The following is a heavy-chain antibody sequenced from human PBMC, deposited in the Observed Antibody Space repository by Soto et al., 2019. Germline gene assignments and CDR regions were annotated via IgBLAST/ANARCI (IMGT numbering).Heavy chain of an antibody. CDR3: ARGEYDSSGYHSWFYYGMDV. V-gene: IGHV1-3*01. D-gene: IGHD3-22*01. Sequence: GASVKVSCKASGYTFTRYAIHWVRQAPGQRLEWMGWINAGNGNTKYSQKFQGRVTIMRDTSASTAYMELSSLRSEDTALYYCARGEYDSSGYHSWFYYGMDVWGHGTTVTVSS. CDR2: INAGNGNT. J-gene: IGHJ6*02. CDR1: GYTFTRYA.